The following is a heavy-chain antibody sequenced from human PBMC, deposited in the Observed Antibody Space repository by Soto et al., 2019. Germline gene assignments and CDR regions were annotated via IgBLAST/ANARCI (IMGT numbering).Heavy chain of an antibody. J-gene: IGHJ6*02. CDR3: ARGELRYFDWLPYYYYAMDV. CDR2: IYYSGST. D-gene: IGHD3-9*01. Sequence: PSDTLSLTCSVSGGSISSYYWSWIRQPPGKGLEWIGYIYYSGSTNYNPSLKSRVTISVDTSKNQFSLKLSSVTAADTAVYYCARGELRYFDWLPYYYYAMDVWGQGTTVTVS. CDR1: GGSISSYY. V-gene: IGHV4-59*01.